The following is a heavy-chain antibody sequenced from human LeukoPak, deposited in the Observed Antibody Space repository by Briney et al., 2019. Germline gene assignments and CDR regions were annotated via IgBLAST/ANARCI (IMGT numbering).Heavy chain of an antibody. CDR3: ARDRAALARMGGMDV. CDR2: ISRSSRHI. Sequence: PGGSLRLSCAASGFTFSTYDMNWVRQAPGKGLEWVAYISRSSRHIYYADSMKRRLTISRDNARSSVYLQMDSLRDEDTAIYYCARDRAALARMGGMDVWGQGTTVTVFS. D-gene: IGHD5-12*01. V-gene: IGHV3-21*01. J-gene: IGHJ6*02. CDR1: GFTFSTYD.